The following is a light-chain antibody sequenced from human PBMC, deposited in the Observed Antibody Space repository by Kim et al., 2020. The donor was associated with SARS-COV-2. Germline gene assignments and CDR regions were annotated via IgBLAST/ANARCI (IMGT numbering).Light chain of an antibody. J-gene: IGLJ3*02. Sequence: GQSITTSCTGTSNDVGFFNSVSWYQQHPGKDPKLFIYDVSDRPSGISNRFSGSKSGNTASLTISGLEAEDEADYFCSSYTTTNTWVFGGGTQLTVL. CDR3: SSYTTTNTWV. CDR2: DVS. CDR1: SNDVGFFNS. V-gene: IGLV2-14*03.